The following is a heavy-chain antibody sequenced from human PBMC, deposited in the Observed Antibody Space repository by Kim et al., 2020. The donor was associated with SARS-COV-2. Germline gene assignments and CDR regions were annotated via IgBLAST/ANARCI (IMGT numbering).Heavy chain of an antibody. CDR3: ARLSGILTGYSRFDP. V-gene: IGHV2-5*02. CDR2: IYWDDDK. CDR1: GFSLSTSGVG. D-gene: IGHD3-9*01. J-gene: IGHJ5*02. Sequence: SGPTLVKPTQTLTLTCTFSGFSLSTSGVGVGWIRQPPGKALEWLALIYWDDDKHYSPSLKSRLTITKDTSKNQVVLTMTNMDPVDTATYYCARLSGILTGYSRFDPWGQGTLVTVSS.